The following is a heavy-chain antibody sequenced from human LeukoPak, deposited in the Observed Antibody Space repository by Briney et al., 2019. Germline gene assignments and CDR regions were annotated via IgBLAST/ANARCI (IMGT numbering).Heavy chain of an antibody. J-gene: IGHJ4*02. CDR1: GFTFDDYA. Sequence: GGFLRLSCAASGFTFDDYAMHWVRQAPGKGLEWVSGISWNSGSIGYADSVKGRFTISRDNAKNSLYLQMNSLRAEDTALYYCAKARSYGSGSCDYWGQGTLVTVSS. CDR3: AKARSYGSGSCDY. V-gene: IGHV3-9*01. CDR2: ISWNSGSI. D-gene: IGHD3-10*01.